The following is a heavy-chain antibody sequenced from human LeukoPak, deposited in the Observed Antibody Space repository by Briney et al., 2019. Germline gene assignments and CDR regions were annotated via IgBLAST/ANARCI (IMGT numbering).Heavy chain of an antibody. CDR3: AREQGYYYYMDV. CDR1: GGSISSYY. V-gene: IGHV4-4*07. Sequence: SETLSLTCTVSGGSISSYYWSWIRQPPGKGLEWIGRLYSSGSSNYNPSLKSRVTMSEDTSKNQFSLKLSSVTAADTAVYYCAREQGYYYYMDVWGKGTTVIVSS. CDR2: LYSSGSS. J-gene: IGHJ6*03.